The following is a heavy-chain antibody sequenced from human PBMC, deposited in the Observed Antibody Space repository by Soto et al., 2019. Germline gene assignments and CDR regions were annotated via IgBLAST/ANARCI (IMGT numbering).Heavy chain of an antibody. CDR2: ISYDGSNK. V-gene: IGHV3-30*18. D-gene: IGHD1-26*01. J-gene: IGHJ6*02. CDR1: GFTFSSYG. CDR3: AKDLSGYSGSYFYYYGMDV. Sequence: WGSLRLSCAASGFTFSSYGMHWVRQAPGKGLEWVAVISYDGSNKYYADSVKGRFTISRDNSKNTLYLQMNSLRAEDTAVYYCAKDLSGYSGSYFYYYGMDVWGQGTTVTVSS.